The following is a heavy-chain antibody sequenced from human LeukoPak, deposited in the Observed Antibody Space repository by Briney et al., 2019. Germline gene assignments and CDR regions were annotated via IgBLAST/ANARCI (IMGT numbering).Heavy chain of an antibody. CDR2: INPNSGGT. D-gene: IGHD3-22*01. CDR3: ARVGGYYYDSRGAFDI. Sequence: ASEKVSCKASGYTFTGYYMHWVRQAPGQGLEWMGWINPNSGGTNYAQKFQGRVTMTRDTSISTAYMELSRLRSDDTAMYYCARVGGYYYDSRGAFDIWGQGTMVTVSS. CDR1: GYTFTGYY. V-gene: IGHV1-2*02. J-gene: IGHJ3*02.